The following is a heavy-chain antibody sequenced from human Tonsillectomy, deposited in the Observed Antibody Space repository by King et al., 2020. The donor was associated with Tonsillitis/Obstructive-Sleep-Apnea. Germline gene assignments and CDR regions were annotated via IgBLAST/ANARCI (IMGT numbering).Heavy chain of an antibody. Sequence: VQLVESGGGLVQPGGSLRLSCAASGFTFSSYAMSWVRQAPGKGLEWVSAISSGGSSTYYADSVKGRFTISRDNSKNTLYLQMNSLRAEDTATFYCAKRGYYDFWSGYYADYWGQGTLVTVSS. CDR1: GFTFSSYA. D-gene: IGHD3-3*01. V-gene: IGHV3-23*04. CDR2: ISSGGSST. CDR3: AKRGYYDFWSGYYADY. J-gene: IGHJ4*02.